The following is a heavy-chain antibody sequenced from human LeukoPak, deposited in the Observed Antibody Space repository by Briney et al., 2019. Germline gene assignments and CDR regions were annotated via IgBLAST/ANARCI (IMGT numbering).Heavy chain of an antibody. V-gene: IGHV4-4*07. J-gene: IGHJ4*02. CDR3: ARYSGYDSFDY. D-gene: IGHD5-12*01. CDR2: IYTSGST. CDR1: RGSISSYY. Sequence: SETLSLTCTVSRGSISSYYRTWMRQPAGKGLEWVWRIYTSGSTEYNPCLKSRVHMSVDTSKNQSSRKLTSVTAADTAVYYCARYSGYDSFDYWGQRTLVTVSS.